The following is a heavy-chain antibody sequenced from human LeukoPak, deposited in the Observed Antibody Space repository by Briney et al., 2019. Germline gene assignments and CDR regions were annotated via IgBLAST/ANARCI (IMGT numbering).Heavy chain of an antibody. J-gene: IGHJ4*02. CDR2: FDPEDGET. V-gene: IGHV1-24*01. D-gene: IGHD6-19*01. Sequence: ASVKVSCKVSGYTLTELSMHWVRQAPGKGLEWMGGFDPEDGETIYAQKFQGRVTMTEDTSTDTAYMELSSLRSEDTAVYYCATAVAGTWTFDYWGQGTLVTVSS. CDR1: GYTLTELS. CDR3: ATAVAGTWTFDY.